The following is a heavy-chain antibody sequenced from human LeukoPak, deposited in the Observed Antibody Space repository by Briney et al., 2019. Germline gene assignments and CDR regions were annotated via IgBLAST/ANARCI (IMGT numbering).Heavy chain of an antibody. Sequence: PGGSLRLSCIGSGFTLSNYWMSWVRQTPGKGLEWVANIKQDGSEKYYVDSVKGRFTISRDNAENSLYLQMNSLRAEDTAVYYCARWSLWRGFYHLDSWGQGTLVTASS. D-gene: IGHD2-21*01. CDR2: IKQDGSEK. J-gene: IGHJ4*02. CDR3: ARWSLWRGFYHLDS. V-gene: IGHV3-7*01. CDR1: GFTLSNYW.